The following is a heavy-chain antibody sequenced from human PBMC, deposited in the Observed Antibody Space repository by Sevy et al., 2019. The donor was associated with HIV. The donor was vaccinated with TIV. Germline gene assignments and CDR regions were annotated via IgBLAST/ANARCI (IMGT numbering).Heavy chain of an antibody. D-gene: IGHD3-22*01. CDR2: MYYSGIT. J-gene: IGHJ5*01. Sequence: SETLSLTCTVSGVSINAYYWSWMRQPPGKGLEWIGYMYYSGITNYNPSLKSRVTISVDTSKNQVSLKLTSVTAADTAVYYCGRYYYDSSGPGRWFDSWGQGTLVTVSS. CDR3: GRYYYDSSGPGRWFDS. V-gene: IGHV4-59*01. CDR1: GVSINAYY.